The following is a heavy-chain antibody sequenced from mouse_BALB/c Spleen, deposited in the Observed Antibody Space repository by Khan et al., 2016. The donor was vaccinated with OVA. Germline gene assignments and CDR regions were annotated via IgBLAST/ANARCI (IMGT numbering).Heavy chain of an antibody. V-gene: IGHV1S136*01. CDR1: GYTFTNYV. J-gene: IGHJ4*01. Sequence: VQLQQSGPELVKPGASVKMSCKASGYTFTNYVMHWVKQKPGQGLEWIGYINPYNDGTKYNEKFKGKATLTSDKSSSTAYMELSSLTSEDSAVYYCARRRAGDYGNSSPPTMDYWGQGTSVTVSS. CDR2: INPYNDGT. CDR3: ARRRAGDYGNSSPPTMDY. D-gene: IGHD1-1*01.